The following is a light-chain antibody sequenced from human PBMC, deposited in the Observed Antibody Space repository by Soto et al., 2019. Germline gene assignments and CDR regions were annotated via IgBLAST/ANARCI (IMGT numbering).Light chain of an antibody. Sequence: IQVTQSPSSLSASVGDRVTITCRASQGITSYLAWYQQKPGKAPKLLIYAASALQTGVSSRFSGSGYGTDFALTISNLQPEDFATYFCQQYYTYPQTFGQGTKLEI. CDR3: QQYYTYPQT. J-gene: IGKJ2*01. CDR2: AAS. V-gene: IGKV1-9*01. CDR1: QGITSY.